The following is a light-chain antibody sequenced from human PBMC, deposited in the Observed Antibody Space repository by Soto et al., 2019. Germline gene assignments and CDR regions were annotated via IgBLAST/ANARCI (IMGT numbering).Light chain of an antibody. CDR3: QQIYAAPVT. CDR1: QNIYSC. Sequence: DIQMTQSPSSLSASVGDRVTITCRPSQNIYSCLNWYQQKPGKAPKLLIYGASNLQSGVPSRFSGSESVTDFILTISSLQPEDFATYYCQQIYAAPVTFGQGTKVEIK. CDR2: GAS. J-gene: IGKJ1*01. V-gene: IGKV1-39*01.